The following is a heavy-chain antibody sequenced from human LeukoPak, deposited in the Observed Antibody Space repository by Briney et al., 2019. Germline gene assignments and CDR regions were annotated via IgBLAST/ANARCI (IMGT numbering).Heavy chain of an antibody. V-gene: IGHV3-23*01. Sequence: GGSLRLSCAASGFTFSNTWMSWVRQAPGKWLEWVSAISGSGGSTYYADSVKGRFTISRDNSKNTLYLQMNSLRAEDTAVYYCAPEQWPLPTDYWGQGTLVTVSS. J-gene: IGHJ4*02. CDR3: APEQWPLPTDY. CDR1: GFTFSNTW. CDR2: ISGSGGST. D-gene: IGHD6-19*01.